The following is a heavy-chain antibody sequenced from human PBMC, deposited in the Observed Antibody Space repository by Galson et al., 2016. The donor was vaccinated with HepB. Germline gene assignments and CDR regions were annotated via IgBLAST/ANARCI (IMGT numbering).Heavy chain of an antibody. CDR2: INAGNGNT. CDR1: GYSFNSYA. D-gene: IGHD3-9*01. Sequence: SVKVSCKGSGYSFNSYALHWVRQAPGQRPEWVGWINAGNGNTRSSQKFQGRVTITSDTSASTVYMELSSLRPEDTAIYYCARGDYDILTGYYVASFDVWGQGTMVTV. V-gene: IGHV1-3*01. CDR3: ARGDYDILTGYYVASFDV. J-gene: IGHJ3*01.